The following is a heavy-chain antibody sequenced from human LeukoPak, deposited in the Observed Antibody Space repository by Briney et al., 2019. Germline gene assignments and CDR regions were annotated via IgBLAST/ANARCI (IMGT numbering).Heavy chain of an antibody. V-gene: IGHV5-51*01. CDR1: GYSFSDYW. CDR3: ARHSSSSSLMDYYYYYMDV. Sequence: GESLKVSCQGSGYSFSDYWIGWVRQMPGKGLELLGIIFPGDSDGYSPSFQGQVTISADRSISTAYLQWSSLKASDTAMYYCARHSSSSSLMDYYYYYMDVWGKGTTVTVSS. CDR2: IFPGDSDG. J-gene: IGHJ6*03. D-gene: IGHD6-6*01.